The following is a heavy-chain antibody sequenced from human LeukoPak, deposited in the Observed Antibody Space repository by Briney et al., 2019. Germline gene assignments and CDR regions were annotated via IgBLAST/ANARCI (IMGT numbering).Heavy chain of an antibody. CDR3: ARALSPDSSSSGYDAFDI. J-gene: IGHJ3*02. CDR1: GGTFSSYA. CDR2: IIPIFGTA. Sequence: SVKVSCKASGGTFSSYAISWVRQAPGQGLEWMGGIIPIFGTANYAQKFQGRVTITADESTSTAYMELSSLRSEDTAVYYCARALSPDSSSSGYDAFDIWGQGTMVTVSS. V-gene: IGHV1-69*13. D-gene: IGHD6-6*01.